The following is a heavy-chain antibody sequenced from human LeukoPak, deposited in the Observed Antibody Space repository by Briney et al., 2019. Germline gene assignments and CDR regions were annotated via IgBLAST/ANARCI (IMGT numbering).Heavy chain of an antibody. Sequence: GGSLRLSCAASGFTFSSYSMNWVRQAPGKGLEWVSSISSSSSYIYYADSVKGQFTISRDNAKNSLYLQMNSLRAEDTAVYYCARYTYSSGWYIDYWGQGTLVTVSS. D-gene: IGHD6-19*01. CDR2: ISSSSSYI. V-gene: IGHV3-21*01. CDR3: ARYTYSSGWYIDY. J-gene: IGHJ4*02. CDR1: GFTFSSYS.